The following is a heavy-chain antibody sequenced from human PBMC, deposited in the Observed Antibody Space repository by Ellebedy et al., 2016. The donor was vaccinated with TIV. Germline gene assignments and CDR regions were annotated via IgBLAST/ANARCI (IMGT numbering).Heavy chain of an antibody. D-gene: IGHD2-2*01. CDR1: GFTFSSYA. J-gene: IGHJ4*02. CDR3: ARDRSIYCSSTSCYGLFDY. CDR2: ISYDGSNK. V-gene: IGHV3-30-3*01. Sequence: GGSLRLSCAASGFTFSSYAMHWVRQAPGKGLEWVAVISYDGSNKYYADSVKGRFTISRDNSKNTLYLQMNSLRAEDTAVYYCARDRSIYCSSTSCYGLFDYWGQGTLVTVSS.